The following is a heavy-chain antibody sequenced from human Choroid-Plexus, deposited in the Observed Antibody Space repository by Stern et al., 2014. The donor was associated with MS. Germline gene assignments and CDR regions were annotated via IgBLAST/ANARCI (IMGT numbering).Heavy chain of an antibody. CDR3: AKDRQYLTYFFDH. CDR1: GFTFGSCP. CDR2: VSYDGSNK. D-gene: IGHD2/OR15-2a*01. J-gene: IGHJ5*02. V-gene: IGHV3-30*18. Sequence: MQLVESGGGVVQPGRPLRLSYVASGFTFGSCPMHWVRQAPGKGPEWVAGVSYDGSNKYYADSVKGRFTISRDNSQNTLYMQMSSLRPEDTAVYYCAKDRQYLTYFFDHWGQGSLVTVSS.